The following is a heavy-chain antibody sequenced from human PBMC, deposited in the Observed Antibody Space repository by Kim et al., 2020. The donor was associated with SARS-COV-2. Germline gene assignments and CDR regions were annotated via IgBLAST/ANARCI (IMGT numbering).Heavy chain of an antibody. CDR2: IYYSGST. CDR3: ARVFSGYYYGSGRYIPRGYFDY. CDR1: GGSISSSSYY. D-gene: IGHD3-10*01. J-gene: IGHJ4*02. V-gene: IGHV4-39*07. Sequence: SETLSLTCTVSGGSISSSSYYWGWIRQPPGKGLEWIGSIYYSGSTYYNPSLKSRVTISVDTSKNQFSLKLSSVTAADTAVYYCARVFSGYYYGSGRYIPRGYFDYWGQGTLVTVSS.